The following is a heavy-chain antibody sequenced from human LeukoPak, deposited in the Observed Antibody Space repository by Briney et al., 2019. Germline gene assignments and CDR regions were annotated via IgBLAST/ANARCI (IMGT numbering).Heavy chain of an antibody. CDR3: ARGAITIFGVVIPVDY. CDR1: GNSISSGYY. Sequence: SETLSLTCTVSGNSISSGYYWDWIRQPPGKGLQWIGSIYYSGSTYYNPSLKSRVTISVDTSKNQFSLKLSSVTAADTAVYYCARGAITIFGVVIPVDYWGQGTLVTVSS. J-gene: IGHJ4*02. D-gene: IGHD3-3*01. V-gene: IGHV4-38-2*02. CDR2: IYYSGST.